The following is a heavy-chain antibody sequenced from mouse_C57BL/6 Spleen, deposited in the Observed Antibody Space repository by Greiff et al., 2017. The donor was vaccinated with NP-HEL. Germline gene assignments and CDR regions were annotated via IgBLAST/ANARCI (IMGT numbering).Heavy chain of an antibody. CDR2: IRNKANGYTT. CDR3: ARYYYSNYPYAMDY. CDR1: GFTFTDYY. V-gene: IGHV7-3*01. D-gene: IGHD2-5*01. J-gene: IGHJ4*01. Sequence: EVQVVESGGGLVQPGGSLSLSCAASGFTFTDYYMSWVRQPPGKALEWLGFIRNKANGYTTEYSASVKGRFTISRDNSQSILYLQMNALRAEDSATYYCARYYYSNYPYAMDYWGQGTSGTVSS.